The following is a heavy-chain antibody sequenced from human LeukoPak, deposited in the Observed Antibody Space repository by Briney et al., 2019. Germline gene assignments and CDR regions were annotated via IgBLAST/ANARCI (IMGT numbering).Heavy chain of an antibody. CDR1: GGSISSYY. CDR2: IYYSGST. V-gene: IGHV4-59*01. D-gene: IGHD3-3*01. Sequence: SETLSLTCTVSGGSISSYYWSWIRQPPGKGLEWIGYIYYSGSTNYNPSLKSRVTISVDTSKNQFSLKLSSVTAADTAVYYCARLPILVFYFDLWGRGTLVTVSS. J-gene: IGHJ2*01. CDR3: ARLPILVFYFDL.